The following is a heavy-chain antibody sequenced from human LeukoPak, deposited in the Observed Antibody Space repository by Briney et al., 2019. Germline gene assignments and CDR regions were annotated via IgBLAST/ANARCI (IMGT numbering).Heavy chain of an antibody. CDR3: AKDPLPRISWIDY. CDR2: IWYDGSNK. CDR1: GFTFSSYG. V-gene: IGHV3-33*06. J-gene: IGHJ4*02. D-gene: IGHD6-13*01. Sequence: PGGSLRLSCAASGFTFSSYGMHWVRQAPGKGLEWVAVIWYDGSNKYYADSVKGRFTISRDNSKNTLYLQMNSLRAEDTAVYYCAKDPLPRISWIDYWGQGTLVTVSS.